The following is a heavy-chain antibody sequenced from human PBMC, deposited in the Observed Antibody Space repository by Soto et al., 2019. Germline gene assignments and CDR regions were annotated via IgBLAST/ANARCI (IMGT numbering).Heavy chain of an antibody. CDR3: ATKQVWYTYNWLDP. CDR1: GHSLAELG. CDR2: FDHEDGET. V-gene: IGHV1-24*01. Sequence: ASVKVSCKVSGHSLAELGMHWVRQAPGKGLEWMGGFDHEDGETVYAQNFQGRVTMTEDTSTDTAYMELTRLRSEDTAVYYCATKQVWYTYNWLDPWGKGTLVTVAS. J-gene: IGHJ5*02. D-gene: IGHD2-8*01.